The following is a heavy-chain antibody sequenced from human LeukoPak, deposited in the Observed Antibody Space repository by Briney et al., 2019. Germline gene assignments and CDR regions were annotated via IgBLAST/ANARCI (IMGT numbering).Heavy chain of an antibody. CDR3: AKDMRSGWYNGYDY. CDR2: ISWNSGSI. V-gene: IGHV3-9*01. D-gene: IGHD6-19*01. J-gene: IGHJ4*02. CDR1: GFTFDDYA. Sequence: PGGSLRLSCAASGFTFDDYAMHWVRQAPGRGLEWVSGISWNSGSIGYADSVKGRFTISRDNAKNSLYLQMNSLRAEDTALYYCAKDMRSGWYNGYDYWGQGTLVTVSS.